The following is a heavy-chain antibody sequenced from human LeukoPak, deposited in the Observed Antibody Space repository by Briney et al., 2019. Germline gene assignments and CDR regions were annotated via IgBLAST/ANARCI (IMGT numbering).Heavy chain of an antibody. D-gene: IGHD6-13*01. J-gene: IGHJ1*01. CDR3: ATPAAGPGAEYSLY. V-gene: IGHV3-74*01. CDR1: RFPFSSYW. Sequence: SGGSLRLSCAASRFPFSSYWMHWVRQAPGKGLVWVSRINGDGSITTYADSVKGRFTISRDNAKNSLDLQMNSLKVEDTVVYYCATPAAGPGAEYSLYWGQGTLVIVSS. CDR2: INGDGSIT.